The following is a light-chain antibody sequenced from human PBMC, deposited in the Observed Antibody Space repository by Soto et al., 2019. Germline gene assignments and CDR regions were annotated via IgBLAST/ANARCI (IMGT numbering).Light chain of an antibody. J-gene: IGKJ4*01. Sequence: EIVMTQSPATLSVSPGERATLSCRASQSVSSNLAWYQQKPGQAPRLLIYGASTRATGVPARFSGSGSGTELTPTTSSRQPEDFVASYCQQYNNWHPLTFGGGTKVEIK. V-gene: IGKV3-15*01. CDR2: GAS. CDR1: QSVSSN. CDR3: QQYNNWHPLT.